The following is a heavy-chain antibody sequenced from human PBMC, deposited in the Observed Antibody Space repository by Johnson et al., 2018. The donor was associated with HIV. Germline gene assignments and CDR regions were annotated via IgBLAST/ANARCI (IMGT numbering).Heavy chain of an antibody. CDR2: IGGSGGST. V-gene: IGHV3-23*04. D-gene: IGHD3-3*01. CDR1: GFTFSSYD. J-gene: IGHJ3*01. CDR3: ARRARFETYHAFDF. Sequence: VQLVESGGGVVQPGRSLRLSCAASGFTFSSYDMHWVRQSTGKGLEWVSGIGGSGGSTHYADSVKGRFTISRDNSKNTLYLEMNSLRAEDTAVYYCARRARFETYHAFDFWGQGTMVTVSS.